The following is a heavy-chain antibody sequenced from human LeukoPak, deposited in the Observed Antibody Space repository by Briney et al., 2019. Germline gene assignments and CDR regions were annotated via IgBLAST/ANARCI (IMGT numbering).Heavy chain of an antibody. Sequence: ASVKVSCKASGYTLTSYYMHWVRQAPGQGLEWMGIINPSGGSTSYAQKFQGRVTMTRDTSTSTVYMELSSLRSEDTAVYYCARAGIAAAAFDYWGQGTLVTVSS. CDR2: INPSGGST. CDR3: ARAGIAAAAFDY. CDR1: GYTLTSYY. J-gene: IGHJ4*02. D-gene: IGHD6-13*01. V-gene: IGHV1-46*01.